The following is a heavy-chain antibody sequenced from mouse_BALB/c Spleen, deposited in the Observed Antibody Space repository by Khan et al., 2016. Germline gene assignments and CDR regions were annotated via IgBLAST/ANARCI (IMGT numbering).Heavy chain of an antibody. CDR2: ISSGSSAI. V-gene: IGHV5-17*02. Sequence: EVELVESGGGLVQPGGSRKLSCAASGFTFSSFGMHWVRQAPEKGLEWVAFISSGSSAIYYADTVKGRSTISRDNPKNTLFLQMTSLRSEDTAMYYCGRRDYWGQGTTLTVSS. CDR1: GFTFSSFG. CDR3: GRRDY. J-gene: IGHJ2*01.